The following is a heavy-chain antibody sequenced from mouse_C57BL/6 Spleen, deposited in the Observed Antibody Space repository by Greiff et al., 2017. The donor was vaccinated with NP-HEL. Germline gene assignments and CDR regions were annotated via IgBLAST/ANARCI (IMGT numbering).Heavy chain of an antibody. V-gene: IGHV1-47*01. CDR1: GYTFTTYP. Sequence: QVQLQQSGAELVKPGASVKMSCKASGYTFTTYPIEWMKQNHGKSLEWIGNFHPYNDDTKYNEQFKGTATLTVEKSSSTVYLELSRLTSDDSAVYYCARATTVVATDWYFDVWGTGTTVTVSS. D-gene: IGHD1-1*01. CDR3: ARATTVVATDWYFDV. J-gene: IGHJ1*03. CDR2: FHPYNDDT.